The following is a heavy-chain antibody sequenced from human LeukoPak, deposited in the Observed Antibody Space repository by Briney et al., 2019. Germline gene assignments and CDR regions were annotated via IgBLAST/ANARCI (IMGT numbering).Heavy chain of an antibody. CDR1: GYTFTGYY. J-gene: IGHJ4*02. D-gene: IGHD5-12*01. V-gene: IGHV1-2*02. CDR2: INPNSGGT. CDR3: ARDREAIVATKVGLYYFDY. Sequence: GASVKVSCKASGYTFTGYYMHWVRQAPGQGLEWMGWINPNSGGTNYAQKFQGRVTMTGDTSISTAYMELSRLRSDDTAVYYCARDREAIVATKVGLYYFDYWGQGTLVTVSS.